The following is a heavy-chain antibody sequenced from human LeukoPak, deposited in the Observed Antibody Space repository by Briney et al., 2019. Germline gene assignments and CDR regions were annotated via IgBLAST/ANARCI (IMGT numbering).Heavy chain of an antibody. CDR1: GFTFSSYG. CDR2: IRYDGSNK. D-gene: IGHD2-21*02. V-gene: IGHV3-30*02. Sequence: PGGSLRLSCAASGFTFSSYGMPWVRQAPGKGLEWVAFIRYDGSNKYYADSVKGRFTISRDNSKNTLYLQMNSLRAEDTAVYYCAKAPYCGGDCYMQHWGQGTLVTVSS. CDR3: AKAPYCGGDCYMQH. J-gene: IGHJ1*01.